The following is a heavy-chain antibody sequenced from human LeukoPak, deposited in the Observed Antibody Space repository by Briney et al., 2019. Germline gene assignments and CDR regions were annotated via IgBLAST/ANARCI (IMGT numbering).Heavy chain of an antibody. D-gene: IGHD3-10*01. CDR1: GGSISSYY. J-gene: IGHJ4*02. Sequence: SETLSLTCTVSGGSISSYYWSWTRQPPGKGLEWIGYIYYSGSTNYNPSLKSRVTISVDTSKNQFSLKLSSVTAADTAVYYCARHSITMVRGVIMHFDYWGQGTLVTVSS. CDR2: IYYSGST. V-gene: IGHV4-59*08. CDR3: ARHSITMVRGVIMHFDY.